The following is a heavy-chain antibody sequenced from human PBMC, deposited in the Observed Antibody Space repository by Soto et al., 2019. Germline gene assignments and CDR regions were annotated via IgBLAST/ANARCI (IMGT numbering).Heavy chain of an antibody. J-gene: IGHJ3*02. CDR2: TIPNLGIA. CDR1: GGTFSSYT. CDR3: ARGPCGGDCYRKAFDI. V-gene: IGHV1-69*02. D-gene: IGHD2-21*02. Sequence: QVQLVQSGAAVKKPGSSVKVSCKASGGTFSSYTISWVRQAPGEGLEWMGRTIPNLGIANYAQKFQARVTIPPDKSTSTADMELRRVSTEDMAVYYCARGPCGGDCYRKAFDICGQGTMVTVSS.